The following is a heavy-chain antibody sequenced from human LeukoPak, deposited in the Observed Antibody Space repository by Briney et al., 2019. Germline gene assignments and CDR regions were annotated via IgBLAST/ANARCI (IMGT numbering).Heavy chain of an antibody. CDR1: GYTFTSYG. Sequence: ASVKVSXKASGYTFTSYGISWVRQAPGQGLEWMGWISAYNGNTNYAQKLQGRVTMTTDTSTSTAYMELRSLRSDDTAVYYCARDIVGATPTDYWGQGTLVTVSS. J-gene: IGHJ4*02. V-gene: IGHV1-18*01. CDR3: ARDIVGATPTDY. D-gene: IGHD1-26*01. CDR2: ISAYNGNT.